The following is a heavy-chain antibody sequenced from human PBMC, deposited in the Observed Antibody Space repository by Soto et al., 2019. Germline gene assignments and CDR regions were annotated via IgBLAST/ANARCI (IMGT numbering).Heavy chain of an antibody. J-gene: IGHJ4*02. D-gene: IGHD6-19*01. V-gene: IGHV3-23*01. Sequence: GGSLRLSCAASGFTFSSYAMSWVRQAPGKGLEWVSAISGSGGSTYYADSVKGRFTISRDNSKNTLYLQMNSLRAEDTALYYCAKHIAVAGTGFDYWGQGTLVTVSS. CDR2: ISGSGGST. CDR3: AKHIAVAGTGFDY. CDR1: GFTFSSYA.